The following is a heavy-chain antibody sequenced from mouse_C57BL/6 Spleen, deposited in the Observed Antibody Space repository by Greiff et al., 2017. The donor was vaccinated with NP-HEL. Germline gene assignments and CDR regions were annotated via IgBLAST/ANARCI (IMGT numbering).Heavy chain of an antibody. CDR1: GFTFSSYT. CDR2: ISGGGGNT. D-gene: IGHD2-3*01. Sequence: EVQVVESGGGLVKPGGSLKLSCAASGFTFSSYTMSWVRQTPEKRLEWVATISGGGGNTYYPDSVKGRFTISRDNAKNTLYLQMSSLRSEDTALYYCARSRWLLIYYAMDYWGQGTSVTVSS. V-gene: IGHV5-9*01. CDR3: ARSRWLLIYYAMDY. J-gene: IGHJ4*01.